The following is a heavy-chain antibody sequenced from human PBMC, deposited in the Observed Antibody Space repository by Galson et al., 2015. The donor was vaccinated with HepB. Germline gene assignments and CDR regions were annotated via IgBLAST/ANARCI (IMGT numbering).Heavy chain of an antibody. D-gene: IGHD4-11*01. CDR3: ARNLPPQTTVTTWAFGY. Sequence: SVKVSCKASGYTFTKYAMNWVRQAPGQGLEWMGWINTNTGNPTYVKGFTGRFVFSLDTSVSTAFLQLRSLKPEDTAVYFCARNLPPQTTVTTWAFGYWGQGTLVTVSS. CDR2: INTNTGNP. CDR1: GYTFTKYA. J-gene: IGHJ4*02. V-gene: IGHV7-4-1*01.